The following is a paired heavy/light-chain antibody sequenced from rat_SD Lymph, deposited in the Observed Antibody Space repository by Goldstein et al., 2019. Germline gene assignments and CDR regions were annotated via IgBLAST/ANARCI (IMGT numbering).Light chain of an antibody. CDR1: QSLLHSNGNTY. CDR3: VQGTHAPNT. J-gene: IGKJ2-1*01. Sequence: DVVLTQTPPTLSATIGQSVSISCRSSQSLLHSNGNTYLHWLLQRPGQSPQLLIYSVSRLESGVPNRFSGSGSGTDFTLKISGVEAEDLGVYYCVQGTHAPNTFGAGTKLELK. V-gene: IGKV2S23*01. CDR2: SVS.
Heavy chain of an antibody. CDR1: GYTFTSYV. Sequence: QVQLQQCGAELVKPGTPVKMSCKVSGYTFTSYVISWIKQTTGQGLEWIGYIYPESGSTGYNEKFKGKATLTVDKSSNTAFMQLSSLAAGDSAVYYCARVAQDYWYFDFWGPGTMVTVSS. CDR3: ARVAQDYWYFDF. CDR2: IYPESGST. V-gene: IGHV1-53*01. J-gene: IGHJ1*01. D-gene: IGHD1-3*01.